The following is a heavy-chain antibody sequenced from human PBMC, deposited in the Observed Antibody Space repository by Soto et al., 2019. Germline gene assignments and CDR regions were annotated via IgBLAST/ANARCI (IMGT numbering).Heavy chain of an antibody. CDR3: AASPGGWYYYGMDV. Sequence: SVKVSCKASGFTFTSSAVQWVRQARGQRLEWIGWIVVGSGNTNYAQKFQERVTITRGMSTSTAYMELSSLRSEDTAVYYCAASPGGWYYYGMDVWGQGTTVTVSS. CDR1: GFTFTSSA. CDR2: IVVGSGNT. V-gene: IGHV1-58*01. J-gene: IGHJ6*02. D-gene: IGHD3-16*01.